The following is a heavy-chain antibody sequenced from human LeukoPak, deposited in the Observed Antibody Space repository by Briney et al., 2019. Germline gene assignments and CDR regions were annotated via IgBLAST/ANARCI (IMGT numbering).Heavy chain of an antibody. J-gene: IGHJ4*02. CDR1: GYTSSTYW. CDR3: ARQKGVGGSGHYN. CDR2: IYPDDSDT. D-gene: IGHD6-19*01. Sequence: GESLKISCKGSGYTSSTYWIAWVRQMPGKGLEWMGIIYPDDSDTRYSLSFQGQVTISADKSISTAYLQWSSLKASDTAMFFCARQKGVGGSGHYNWGQGTLVTVSS. V-gene: IGHV5-51*01.